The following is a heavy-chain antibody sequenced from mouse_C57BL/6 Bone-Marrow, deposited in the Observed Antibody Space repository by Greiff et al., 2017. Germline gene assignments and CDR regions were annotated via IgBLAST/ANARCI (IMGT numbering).Heavy chain of an antibody. V-gene: IGHV5-9*01. D-gene: IGHD2-12*01. CDR2: ISGGGGNT. J-gene: IGHJ3*01. CDR1: GFTFSSYT. CDR3: ARHETYDRFAY. Sequence: EVKLVESGGGLVKPGGSLTLSCAASGFTFSSYTMSWVRQTPEKRLEWVATISGGGGNTYYPDSVKGRFTISRDKAKNTLYLQMSSLRSEDTALYYCARHETYDRFAYWGQGTLVTVSA.